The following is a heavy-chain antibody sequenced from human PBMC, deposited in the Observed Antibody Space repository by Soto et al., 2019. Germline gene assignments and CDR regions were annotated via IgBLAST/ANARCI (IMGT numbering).Heavy chain of an antibody. J-gene: IGHJ3*02. V-gene: IGHV4-30-4*01. CDR2: IYYSGST. CDR3: ARVGLTPGAFDI. D-gene: IGHD3-16*01. Sequence: SETQSLTCTVSGGSISSGDYYWSWIRQPPGKGLEWIGYIYYSGSTYYNPSLKSRVTISVDTSKNQFSLKLSSVTAADTAVYYCARVGLTPGAFDIWGQGTMVTVSS. CDR1: GGSISSGDYY.